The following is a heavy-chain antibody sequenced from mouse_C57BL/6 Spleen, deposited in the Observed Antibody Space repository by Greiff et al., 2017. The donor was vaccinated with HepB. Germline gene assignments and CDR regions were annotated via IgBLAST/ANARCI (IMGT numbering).Heavy chain of an antibody. J-gene: IGHJ1*03. CDR2: ISNLAYSI. V-gene: IGHV5-15*01. D-gene: IGHD1-1*01. Sequence: EVKLMESGGGLVQPGGSLKLSCAASGFTFSDYGMAWVRQAPRKGPEWVAFISNLAYSIYYADTVTGRFTISRENAKNTLYLERSSLRSEDTAMYYCARRGVVATDWYFDVWGTGTTVTVSS. CDR3: ARRGVVATDWYFDV. CDR1: GFTFSDYG.